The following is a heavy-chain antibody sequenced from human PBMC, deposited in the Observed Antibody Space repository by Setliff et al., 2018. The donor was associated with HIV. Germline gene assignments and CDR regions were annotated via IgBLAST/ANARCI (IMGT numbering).Heavy chain of an antibody. CDR3: ATFYSGYDLDAFDI. CDR2: IWFDGSKT. Sequence: AGGSLRLSCAASGFTFSTYGMHWVRQAPGKGLEWVAIIWFDGSKTYYADSVKGRFTISRDNSKNTLYLQMNSLRAGDTAVYYCATFYSGYDLDAFDIWGQ. CDR1: GFTFSTYG. V-gene: IGHV3-33*01. D-gene: IGHD5-12*01. J-gene: IGHJ3*02.